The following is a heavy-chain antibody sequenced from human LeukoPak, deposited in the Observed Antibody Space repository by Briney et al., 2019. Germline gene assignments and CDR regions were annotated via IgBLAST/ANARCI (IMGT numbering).Heavy chain of an antibody. CDR2: INHSGST. J-gene: IGHJ5*02. V-gene: IGHV4-34*01. CDR3: ARGLNWFDP. Sequence: SETLSLTCAVYGGSFSGYYWSWIRQPPGRGLEWIGEINHSGSTNYNPSLKSRVTISVDTSKNQFSLKLSSVTAADTAVYYCARGLNWFDPWGQGTLVTVSS. CDR1: GGSFSGYY.